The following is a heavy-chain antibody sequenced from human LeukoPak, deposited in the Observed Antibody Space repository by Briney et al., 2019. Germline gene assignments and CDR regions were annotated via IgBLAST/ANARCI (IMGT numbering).Heavy chain of an antibody. D-gene: IGHD2-2*01. J-gene: IGHJ3*02. V-gene: IGHV4-61*02. CDR1: GGSISSGSYY. CDR2: IYTSGST. Sequence: PSQTLSLTCTVSGGSISSGSYYWSWIRQPAGKGLEWIGRIYTSGSTNYNPSLKSRVTISVDTSKNQFSLKLSSVTAADTAVYYCATNAGPAALDAIDIWGQGTIVIVSS. CDR3: ATNAGPAALDAIDI.